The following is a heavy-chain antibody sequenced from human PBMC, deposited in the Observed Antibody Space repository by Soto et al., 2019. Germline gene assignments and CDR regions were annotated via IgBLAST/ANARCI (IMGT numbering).Heavy chain of an antibody. Sequence: ASVKVSCKASQYSFTSYCVHWVRQAPGQGLEWMGIINPSGGSTNYAHRFQGRVTMTRDTSTSTVFMELSSLRSEDTAVYFCARDRVRGMDVWGQGTTVTVSS. V-gene: IGHV1-46*01. D-gene: IGHD3-10*01. CDR3: ARDRVRGMDV. J-gene: IGHJ6*02. CDR2: INPSGGST. CDR1: QYSFTSYC.